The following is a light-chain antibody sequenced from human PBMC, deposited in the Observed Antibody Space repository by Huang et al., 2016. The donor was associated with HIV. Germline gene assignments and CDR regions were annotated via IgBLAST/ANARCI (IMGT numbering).Light chain of an antibody. CDR3: QQYNNWPPLT. J-gene: IGKJ4*01. CDR2: GAS. V-gene: IGKV3-15*01. CDR1: QSVSSN. Sequence: EIVMTQSPATLSLSPGERDTLSCRASQSVSSNLAWYQQKPGQAPRLLIYGASTRGTGIPARLSGSGSVTEFTLTISSLQSEDFAVYYCQQYNNWPPLTFGGGTKVEIK.